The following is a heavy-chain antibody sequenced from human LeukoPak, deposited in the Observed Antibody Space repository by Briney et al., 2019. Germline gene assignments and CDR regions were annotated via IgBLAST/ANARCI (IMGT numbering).Heavy chain of an antibody. Sequence: GGSLRLSCAASGFTFSSYAMSWVRQAPGKGLEWVSAISGSGGSTYYADSVKGRFTISRDNSKNTLYLQMNSLRAEDTAIYYCAKGYSGGWYRDFDYWGQGTLVTVSS. CDR2: ISGSGGST. V-gene: IGHV3-23*01. J-gene: IGHJ4*02. CDR3: AKGYSGGWYRDFDY. D-gene: IGHD6-19*01. CDR1: GFTFSSYA.